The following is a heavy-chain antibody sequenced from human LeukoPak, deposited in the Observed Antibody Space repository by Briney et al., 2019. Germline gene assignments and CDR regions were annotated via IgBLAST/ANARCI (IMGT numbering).Heavy chain of an antibody. J-gene: IGHJ4*02. CDR1: GGSISSYY. Sequence: PSETLSLTCTVSGGSISSYYWGWIRQPPGKGLEWIGSIYYSGSTYYNPSLKSRVTISVDTSKNQFSLKLSSVTAADTAVYYCARWCSGGSCYDYWGQGTLVTVSS. CDR2: IYYSGST. D-gene: IGHD2-15*01. V-gene: IGHV4-39*07. CDR3: ARWCSGGSCYDY.